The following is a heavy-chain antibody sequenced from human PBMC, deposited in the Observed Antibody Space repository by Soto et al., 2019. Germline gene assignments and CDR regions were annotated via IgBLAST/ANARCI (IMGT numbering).Heavy chain of an antibody. CDR1: GYIFVNYG. Sequence: QVQLVQSGDEVKKPGASVKVSCKASGYIFVNYGIAWVRQAPGQGLEWMGWISPYTGNTHSAAKVQGRLTMTTDTSTSTAYMDLGSLTSDDTAVYYCVMVDNYVTPTPQDVWGQGTTVTVSS. CDR3: VMVDNYVTPTPQDV. V-gene: IGHV1-18*01. J-gene: IGHJ6*02. CDR2: ISPYTGNT. D-gene: IGHD3-16*01.